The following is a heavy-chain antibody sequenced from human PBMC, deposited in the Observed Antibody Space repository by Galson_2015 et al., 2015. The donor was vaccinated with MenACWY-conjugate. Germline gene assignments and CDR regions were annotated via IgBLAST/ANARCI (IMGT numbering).Heavy chain of an antibody. Sequence: SLRLSCAASGFTFSSYAMHWVRQAPGKGLEWVAVISYDGSNKYYADSVEGRFTISRDNSKNTLYLQMNSLRGEDTAVYYCARDRIVGATRFDYWGQGTLVTVSA. CDR1: GFTFSSYA. CDR3: ARDRIVGATRFDY. J-gene: IGHJ4*02. V-gene: IGHV3-30-3*01. CDR2: ISYDGSNK. D-gene: IGHD1-26*01.